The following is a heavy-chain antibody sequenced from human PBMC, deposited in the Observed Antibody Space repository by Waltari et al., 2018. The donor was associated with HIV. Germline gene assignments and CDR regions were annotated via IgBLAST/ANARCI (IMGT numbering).Heavy chain of an antibody. Sequence: QVQLQESGPGLVKPSQTLSLTCTVSGGSISSGSYYWSWIRQPAGKGLELIGRIYTSGSTNYSPSLKSRVTISVDTSKNQFSLKLRSVTAADTAGYYCARAYYDFWSGTGSSGNWFDPWGQGTLVTVSS. CDR1: GGSISSGSYY. V-gene: IGHV4-61*02. CDR3: ARAYYDFWSGTGSSGNWFDP. D-gene: IGHD3-3*01. CDR2: IYTSGST. J-gene: IGHJ5*02.